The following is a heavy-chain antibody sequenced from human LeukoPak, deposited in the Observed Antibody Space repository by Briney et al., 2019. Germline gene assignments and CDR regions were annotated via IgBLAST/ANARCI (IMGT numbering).Heavy chain of an antibody. Sequence: PGGSLRLSCAASGFMFSASAMTRVRQAPGKGLDWVSDISGSGGVTYYADSVKGRFTISRDNSKSALYLQMNSLKAEDTALYFCAKLRTTVLSPADFWGQGALVTVSS. CDR2: ISGSGGVT. CDR3: AKLRTTVLSPADF. V-gene: IGHV3-23*01. D-gene: IGHD4-23*01. CDR1: GFMFSASA. J-gene: IGHJ4*02.